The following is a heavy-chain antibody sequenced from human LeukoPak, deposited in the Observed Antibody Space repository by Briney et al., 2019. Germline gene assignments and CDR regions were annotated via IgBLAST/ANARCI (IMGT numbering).Heavy chain of an antibody. J-gene: IGHJ6*03. Sequence: GGSLRLSCAASGFTFSSYGMHWVRQAPGKGLEWVAVIWYGGSNKYYADSVKGRFTISRDNSKNTLYLQISSLRAEDTAVYYCAKAPLADYYMDVWGKGTTVSVSS. CDR3: AKAPLADYYMDV. V-gene: IGHV3-30*02. CDR2: IWYGGSNK. CDR1: GFTFSSYG. D-gene: IGHD3-3*02.